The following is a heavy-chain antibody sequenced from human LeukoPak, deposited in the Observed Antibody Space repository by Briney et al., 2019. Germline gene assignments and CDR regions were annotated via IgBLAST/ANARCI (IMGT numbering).Heavy chain of an antibody. D-gene: IGHD5-18*01. J-gene: IGHJ6*03. V-gene: IGHV3-53*01. CDR2: IYSGGST. Sequence: GGSLRLSCAASGFTVSSNYMSWVRQAPGKGLEWVSVIYSGGSTYYADSVKGRFTISRDNSKNTLYLQMNSLRAEDTAVHYCARRYSYARSYYYYYMDVWGKGTTVTVSS. CDR1: GFTVSSNY. CDR3: ARRYSYARSYYYYYMDV.